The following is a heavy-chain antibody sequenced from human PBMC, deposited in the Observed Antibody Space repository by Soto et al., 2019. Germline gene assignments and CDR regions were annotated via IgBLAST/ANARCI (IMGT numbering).Heavy chain of an antibody. CDR2: ILWDRGTT. V-gene: IGHV3-43*01. CDR3: ANEYGTKWDPFFDY. Sequence: PGGSLRLSCAASGFNFEDYTMHWVRQAPGKGLEWVALILWDRGTTHYADSVQGRFTVSRDNTKNSLYLQMNSLRTEDTALYFCANEYGTKWDPFFDYGGKGTMATVSS. CDR1: GFNFEDYT. J-gene: IGHJ4*02. D-gene: IGHD1-26*01.